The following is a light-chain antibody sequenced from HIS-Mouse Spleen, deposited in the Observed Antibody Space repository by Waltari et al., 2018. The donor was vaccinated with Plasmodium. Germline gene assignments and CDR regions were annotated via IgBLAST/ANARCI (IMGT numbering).Light chain of an antibody. Sequence: QSALTQPASVSGSPGQSFTISCTGTSSDVGGSNYVSWYQQHPGKAPKLMIYDVSNRPSVVSNRFSGSKSGNTASLTISGLQAEDEADYYCSSYTSSSTLRVFGTGTKVTVL. CDR1: SSDVGGSNY. V-gene: IGLV2-14*03. CDR2: DVS. J-gene: IGLJ1*01. CDR3: SSYTSSSTLRV.